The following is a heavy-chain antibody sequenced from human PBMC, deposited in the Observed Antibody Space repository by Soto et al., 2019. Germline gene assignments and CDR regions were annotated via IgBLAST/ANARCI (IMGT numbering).Heavy chain of an antibody. V-gene: IGHV4-61*01. J-gene: IGHJ4*02. CDR3: VGTNSRDEWAAWY. Sequence: SETLSLTCTVSGDSVTSGSYYWSCVRHPPGKGLQRIEYIYSSASTNYTPSFKSRVTISVGTSKSQLSLNMSTFAAADTAVYSCVGTNSRDEWAAWYWGQGALVTVSS. CDR2: IYSSAST. D-gene: IGHD1-26*01. CDR1: GDSVTSGSYY.